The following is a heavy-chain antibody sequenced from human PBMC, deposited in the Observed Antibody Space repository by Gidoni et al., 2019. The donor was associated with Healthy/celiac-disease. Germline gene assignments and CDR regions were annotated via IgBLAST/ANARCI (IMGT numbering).Heavy chain of an antibody. Sequence: QVQLQQWGAGLLKPSETLSLTCAVYGGSFSGYYWSWIRQSPGKGLEWIGETNHSGSTNYNPSLKSRVTISVDTSKNQFSLKLSSVTAADTAVYYCARGITYIAAHPYYSDYWGQGTLVTVSS. CDR3: ARGITYIAAHPYYSDY. V-gene: IGHV4-34*01. J-gene: IGHJ4*02. CDR1: GGSFSGYY. D-gene: IGHD6-6*01. CDR2: TNHSGST.